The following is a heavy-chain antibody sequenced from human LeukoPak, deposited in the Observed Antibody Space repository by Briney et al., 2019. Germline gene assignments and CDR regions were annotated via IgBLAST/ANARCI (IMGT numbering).Heavy chain of an antibody. CDR1: GHTFTGYY. D-gene: IGHD3-22*01. CDR3: AREGRLGYYYDSSGSYWFDP. Sequence: EASVKVSCKASGHTFTGYYMHWVRQAPGQGLEWMGRINPNSGGTNYARKFQGRVTMTRDTSISTAYMELSRLRSDDTAVYYCAREGRLGYYYDSSGSYWFDPWGQGTLVTVSS. J-gene: IGHJ5*02. V-gene: IGHV1-2*06. CDR2: INPNSGGT.